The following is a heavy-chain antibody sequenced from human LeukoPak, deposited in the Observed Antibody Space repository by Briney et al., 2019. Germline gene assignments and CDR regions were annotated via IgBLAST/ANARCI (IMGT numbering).Heavy chain of an antibody. J-gene: IGHJ3*02. CDR2: ISSSSSYI. V-gene: IGHV3-21*01. CDR3: AREGAGAFDI. D-gene: IGHD1-26*01. Sequence: GGSLRLSCAASGFTFSSYSMNWVRQAPGKGLEWVSSISSSSSYIYYADSVKGRLTISRDNAKNSLYLQMNSLRAEDTAVYYCAREGAGAFDIWGQGTMVTVSS. CDR1: GFTFSSYS.